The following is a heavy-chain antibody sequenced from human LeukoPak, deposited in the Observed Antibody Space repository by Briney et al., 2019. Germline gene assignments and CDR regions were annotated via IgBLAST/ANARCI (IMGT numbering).Heavy chain of an antibody. Sequence: GGSLRLSCAASGFTFSSYAMSWVRQAPGKGLEWVSAISGSGGSTYYADSVKGRFTISRDNAKNTLYLQMNSLRAEDTAVYYCAKDIYGSGSYDFDYWGQGTLVTVSS. CDR1: GFTFSSYA. J-gene: IGHJ4*02. D-gene: IGHD3-10*01. CDR2: ISGSGGST. V-gene: IGHV3-23*01. CDR3: AKDIYGSGSYDFDY.